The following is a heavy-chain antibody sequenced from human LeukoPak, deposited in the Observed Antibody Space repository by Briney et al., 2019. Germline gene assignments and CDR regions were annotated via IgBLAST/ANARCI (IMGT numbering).Heavy chain of an antibody. Sequence: ASVKVSCKASGYTFTGYYMHWVRQAPGQGLEWMGWINPNSGGTNYAQKFQGWVTMTRDTSISTAYMELSRLRSDDTAVYYCARGPDIVVVLAATRRTYYFDYWGQGTLVTVSS. J-gene: IGHJ4*02. CDR3: ARGPDIVVVLAATRRTYYFDY. V-gene: IGHV1-2*04. CDR1: GYTFTGYY. CDR2: INPNSGGT. D-gene: IGHD2-2*01.